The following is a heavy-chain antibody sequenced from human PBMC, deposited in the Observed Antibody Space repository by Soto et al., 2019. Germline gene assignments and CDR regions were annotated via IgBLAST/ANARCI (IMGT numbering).Heavy chain of an antibody. J-gene: IGHJ6*02. CDR1: GGSISSSSYY. CDR3: VGAMVKLRHYYYGMDV. D-gene: IGHD5-18*01. Sequence: PSETLSLTCTVSGGSISSSSYYWGWIRQPPGKGLEWIGSIYYSGSTYYNPSLKSRVTISVDTSKNQFSLKLSSVTAADTAVYYCVGAMVKLRHYYYGMDVWGQGTTVTVSS. CDR2: IYYSGST. V-gene: IGHV4-39*01.